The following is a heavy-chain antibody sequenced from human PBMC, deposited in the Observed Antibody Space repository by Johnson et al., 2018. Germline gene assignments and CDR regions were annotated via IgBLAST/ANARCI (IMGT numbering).Heavy chain of an antibody. J-gene: IGHJ6*03. CDR3: ARARGSGGRCYPYCNYYMDV. Sequence: QVQLQESGPGLVKPSETLSLTCTVSGGSISTSSYYWGWIRQPPGKGLEWIGSMYYSGSTYDHPSLKSRVTLSVDTSKNQFSLQLSSVTAADTAVYYCARARGSGGRCYPYCNYYMDVWGKGTTVTVSS. CDR2: MYYSGST. CDR1: GGSISTSSYY. D-gene: IGHD2-15*01. V-gene: IGHV4-39*07.